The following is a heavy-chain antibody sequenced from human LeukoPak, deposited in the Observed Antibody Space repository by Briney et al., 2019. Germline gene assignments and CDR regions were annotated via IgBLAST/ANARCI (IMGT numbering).Heavy chain of an antibody. Sequence: PGGSLRLSCAASGFTFSSYGMHWVRQAPGKGLEWVAVISYDGSNKYYADSVKGRFTISRDNSKNTLYLQMNSLRAEDTAVYYCARDAGGATALYYFDYWGQGTLVTVSS. D-gene: IGHD1-26*01. J-gene: IGHJ4*02. CDR1: GFTFSSYG. CDR3: ARDAGGATALYYFDY. V-gene: IGHV3-30*03. CDR2: ISYDGSNK.